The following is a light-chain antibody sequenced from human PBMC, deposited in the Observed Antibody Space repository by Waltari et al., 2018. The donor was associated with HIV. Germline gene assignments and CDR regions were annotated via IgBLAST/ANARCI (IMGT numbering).Light chain of an antibody. Sequence: NFMLTQPHPVPESPGETGTIPCTRSSGSIATHYVHGYQQRPGSAPTAVIYEDNKRPSGVPDRFSGSIDSSSNSASLTISGLKTEDEADYYCQSYYLSIVVFGGGTKLTVL. CDR2: EDN. CDR3: QSYYLSIVV. J-gene: IGLJ2*01. CDR1: SGSIATHY. V-gene: IGLV6-57*04.